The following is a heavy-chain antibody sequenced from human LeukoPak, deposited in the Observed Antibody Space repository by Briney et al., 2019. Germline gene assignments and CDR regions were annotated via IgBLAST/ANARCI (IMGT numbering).Heavy chain of an antibody. CDR2: IYPGDSDT. V-gene: IGHV5-51*01. Sequence: GESLKISCKGSGYSFTSYWIGWVRQMPGKGLEWMGIIYPGDSDTRYSPSSQGQVTISADKSISTAYLQWSSLKASDTAMYYCARQMDSYYYDSSGYTYYFDYWGQGTLVTVSS. J-gene: IGHJ4*02. CDR1: GYSFTSYW. CDR3: ARQMDSYYYDSSGYTYYFDY. D-gene: IGHD3-22*01.